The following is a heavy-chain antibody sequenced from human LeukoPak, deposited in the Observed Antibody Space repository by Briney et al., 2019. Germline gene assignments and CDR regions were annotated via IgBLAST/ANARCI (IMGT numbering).Heavy chain of an antibody. CDR2: ISYDGSNK. V-gene: IGHV3-30*18. CDR3: AKERPRIQLWTYYFDY. CDR1: GFTFSSYA. Sequence: SGGSLRLSCAASGFTFSSYAMSWVRQAPGKGLEWVAVISYDGSNKYYADSVKGRFTISRDNSKNTLYLQMNSLRAEDTAVYYCAKERPRIQLWTYYFDYWGQGTLVTVSS. D-gene: IGHD5-18*01. J-gene: IGHJ4*02.